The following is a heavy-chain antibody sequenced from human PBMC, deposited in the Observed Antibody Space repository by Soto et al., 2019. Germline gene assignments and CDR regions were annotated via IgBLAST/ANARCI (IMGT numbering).Heavy chain of an antibody. Sequence: PGGSLRLSCAASGFTFSDYSMNWVRQAPGKGLEWVAYISSGGSAIYYADSVKGRFTISRDNVKNSLYLQMNSLRDEDTAVYYCARDTPFDYWGQGALVTVSS. V-gene: IGHV3-48*02. CDR2: ISSGGSAI. CDR1: GFTFSDYS. CDR3: ARDTPFDY. J-gene: IGHJ4*02.